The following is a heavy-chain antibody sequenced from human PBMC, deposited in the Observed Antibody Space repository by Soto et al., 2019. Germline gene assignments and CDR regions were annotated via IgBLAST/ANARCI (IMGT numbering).Heavy chain of an antibody. Sequence: SETLSLTCAVSGGSISSGGYSWSWIRQPPGKGLEWIGYIYHSGSTYYNPSLKSRVTISVDRAKKQFSLKLSSVTAAETAVYYCARGMKTVTTLDYWGQGTLVTVSS. CDR1: GGSISSGGYS. V-gene: IGHV4-30-2*01. CDR2: IYHSGST. J-gene: IGHJ4*02. CDR3: ARGMKTVTTLDY. D-gene: IGHD4-17*01.